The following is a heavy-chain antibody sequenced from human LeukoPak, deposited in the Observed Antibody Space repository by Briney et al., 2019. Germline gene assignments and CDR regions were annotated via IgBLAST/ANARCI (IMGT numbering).Heavy chain of an antibody. CDR2: ISYDGSNK. V-gene: IGHV3-30-3*01. CDR1: GFTFSGYA. Sequence: GRSLRLSCAASGFTFSGYAMHWVRQAPGKGLEWVAVISYDGSNKYYADSVKGRFTISRDNSKNTLYLQMNSLRAEDTAVYYCAKDLSQSGYVMYYFDYWGQGTLVTVSS. D-gene: IGHD5-12*01. CDR3: AKDLSQSGYVMYYFDY. J-gene: IGHJ4*02.